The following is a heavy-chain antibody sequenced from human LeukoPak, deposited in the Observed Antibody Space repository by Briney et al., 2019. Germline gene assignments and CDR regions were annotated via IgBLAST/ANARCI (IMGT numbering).Heavy chain of an antibody. V-gene: IGHV3-30*04. CDR2: ISSDGNEK. J-gene: IGHJ4*02. CDR1: GFTFSNYP. CDR3: AREGSSGYYPY. Sequence: GGSLRLSCAASGFTFSNYPMYWVRQAPGKGLEWVAVISSDGNEKHYADPVKGRFTISRDNSKNTLYLQLNSLRAEDTAVYYCAREGSSGYYPYWGQGILVTVSS. D-gene: IGHD3-22*01.